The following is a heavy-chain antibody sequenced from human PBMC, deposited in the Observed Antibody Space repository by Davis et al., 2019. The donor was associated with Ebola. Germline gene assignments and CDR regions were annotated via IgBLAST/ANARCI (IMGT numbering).Heavy chain of an antibody. D-gene: IGHD3-16*01. CDR2: ISTYNGNT. Sequence: ASVKVSCKASGYTFTNYAISWVRQAPGQGLEWMGWISTYNGNTNYAQKLQGRVTMTTDTSTSTAYMELRSLRSDDTAVYYCARGAPVLSFDYWGQGTLVTVSS. V-gene: IGHV1-18*04. CDR1: GYTFTNYA. CDR3: ARGAPVLSFDY. J-gene: IGHJ4*02.